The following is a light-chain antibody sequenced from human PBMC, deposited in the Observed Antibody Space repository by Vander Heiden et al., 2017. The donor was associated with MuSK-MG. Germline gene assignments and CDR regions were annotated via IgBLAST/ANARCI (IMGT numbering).Light chain of an antibody. V-gene: IGLV3-25*03. CDR1: ALPKQY. J-gene: IGLJ3*02. CDR3: QSSDSSATYVM. Sequence: HPLPQPPSASVSPGPTARTTCSADALPKQYTYWYQQKPGQAPVLVIYKDSERPSGIPERFSGSSSGTTDTLTISEVQTEDEADYYCQSSDSSATYVMFGGGTKLTVL. CDR2: KDS.